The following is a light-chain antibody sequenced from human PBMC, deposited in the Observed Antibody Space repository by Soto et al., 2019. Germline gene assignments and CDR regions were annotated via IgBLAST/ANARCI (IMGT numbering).Light chain of an antibody. J-gene: IGKJ1*01. CDR2: WAS. Sequence: DIVMTQSPDSLAVSLGERAIINCKSSQSVLDRSNNKNYLTWYQQKPGQPPKPLIYWASTREFGVPDRFSDSGSGTDFTLTICSLQAEDVALYYCQQYYAIPRTFGQGTKVEIK. V-gene: IGKV4-1*01. CDR1: QSVLDRSNNKNY. CDR3: QQYYAIPRT.